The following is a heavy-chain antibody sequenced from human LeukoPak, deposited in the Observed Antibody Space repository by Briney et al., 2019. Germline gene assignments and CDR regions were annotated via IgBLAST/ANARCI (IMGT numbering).Heavy chain of an antibody. V-gene: IGHV4-4*02. CDR1: GGSISSSNW. D-gene: IGHD3-22*01. Sequence: SGTLSLTCAVSGGSISSSNWWSWVRQPPGKGLEWIGYIYHSGSTYYNPSLKSRVTISVDRSKNQFSLKLSSVTAADTAVYYCARAFSSGGYYYDSSGYYGSFDYWGQGTLVTVSS. J-gene: IGHJ4*02. CDR2: IYHSGST. CDR3: ARAFSSGGYYYDSSGYYGSFDY.